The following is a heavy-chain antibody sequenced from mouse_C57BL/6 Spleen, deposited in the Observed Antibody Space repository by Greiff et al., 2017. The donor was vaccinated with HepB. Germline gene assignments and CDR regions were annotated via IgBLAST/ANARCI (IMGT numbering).Heavy chain of an antibody. CDR1: GYTFTSYW. Sequence: QVQLQQPGAELVMPGASVKLSCKASGYTFTSYWMHWVKQRPGQGLEWIGEIDPSDSYTNYNQKFKGKSTLTVDKSSSTAYMQLSSLTSEDSAVYYCARRNWDLYYGSSYFDYWGQGTTLTVSS. CDR2: IDPSDSYT. V-gene: IGHV1-69*01. D-gene: IGHD1-1*01. CDR3: ARRNWDLYYGSSYFDY. J-gene: IGHJ2*01.